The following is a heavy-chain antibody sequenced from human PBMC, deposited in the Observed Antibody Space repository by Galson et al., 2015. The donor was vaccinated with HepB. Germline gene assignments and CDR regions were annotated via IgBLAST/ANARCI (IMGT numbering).Heavy chain of an antibody. D-gene: IGHD3-10*01. CDR1: GFTFGDYA. CDR2: IRSKAYGGTT. Sequence: SLRLSCAASGFTFGDYAMSWFRQAPGKGLEWVGFIRSKAYGGTTEYAASVKGRFTISRDDSKSIAYLQMNSLKTEDTAVYYRTVLDGSGSYSPLDYWGQGTLVTVSS. J-gene: IGHJ4*02. CDR3: TVLDGSGSYSPLDY. V-gene: IGHV3-49*03.